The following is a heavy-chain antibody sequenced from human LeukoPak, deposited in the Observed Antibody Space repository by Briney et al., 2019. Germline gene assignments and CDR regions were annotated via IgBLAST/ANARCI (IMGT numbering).Heavy chain of an antibody. CDR3: ARGTQQLVYYYYYYYYMDV. D-gene: IGHD6-13*01. J-gene: IGHJ6*03. CDR1: GGSFSGYY. V-gene: IGHV4-34*01. CDR2: INHSGST. Sequence: SETLSLTCAVYGGSFSGYYWSWIRQPPGKGLEWIGEINHSGSTNYNPSLKSRVTISVDTSKNQFSLKLSSVTAADTAVYYCARGTQQLVYYYYYYYYMDVWGKGTTVTVSS.